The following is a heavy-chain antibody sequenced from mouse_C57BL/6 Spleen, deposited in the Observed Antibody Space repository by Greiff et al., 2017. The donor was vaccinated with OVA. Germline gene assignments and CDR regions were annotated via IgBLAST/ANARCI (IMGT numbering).Heavy chain of an antibody. CDR3: GRMVTCRNYAMDY. V-gene: IGHV1-55*01. Sequence: QVQLQQPGTELVKPGASVKLSCKASGYTFTSYWMHWVKQRPGQGLEWIGDIYPGSGSTNYNEKFKSKATLTVDTSSSTAYMQLRSLTSDDSAVYYCGRMVTCRNYAMDYWGQGTSVTVSS. J-gene: IGHJ4*01. CDR1: GYTFTSYW. D-gene: IGHD2-1*01. CDR2: IYPGSGST.